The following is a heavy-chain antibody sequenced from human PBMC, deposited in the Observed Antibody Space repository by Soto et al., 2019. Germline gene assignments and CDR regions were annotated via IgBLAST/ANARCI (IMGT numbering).Heavy chain of an antibody. CDR2: ISPYNGNT. CDR1: GYTFTGYG. CDR3: ARDRQCAL. V-gene: IGHV1-18*01. J-gene: IGHJ4*02. Sequence: ASVKGSCKXSGYTFTGYGISWVRKAPGQGLEWMGWISPYNGNTNYAQNLQGRVTMTTDTSTSTAYMELMRLRSDDTAVYYCARDRQCALWGQGTLVTVSS.